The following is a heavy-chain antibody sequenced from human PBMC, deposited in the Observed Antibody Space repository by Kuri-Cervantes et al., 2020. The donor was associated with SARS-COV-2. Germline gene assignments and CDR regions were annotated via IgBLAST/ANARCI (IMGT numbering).Heavy chain of an antibody. J-gene: IGHJ4*02. CDR1: GGTFSSYT. Sequence: SVKVSCKASGGTFSSYTISWVRQAPGQGLEWMGRIIPILGIANYAQKLQGRVTITADKSTSTAYMELSSLRSEDTAVYYCARASSGYDLDIDYWGQGTLVTVSS. D-gene: IGHD5-12*01. V-gene: IGHV1-69*02. CDR2: IIPILGIA. CDR3: ARASSGYDLDIDY.